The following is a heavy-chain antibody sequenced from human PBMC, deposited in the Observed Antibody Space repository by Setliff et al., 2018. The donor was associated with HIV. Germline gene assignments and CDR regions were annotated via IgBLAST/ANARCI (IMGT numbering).Heavy chain of an antibody. CDR1: GGSISSYY. D-gene: IGHD6-19*01. J-gene: IGHJ4*02. CDR3: ARVVPSRDSSGSIDY. CDR2: IYYSGST. Sequence: SETLSLTCTVSGGSISSYYWSWIRQPPGKGLEWIGYIYYSGSTNYNPSLKSRVTISVDTSKNQFSLKLSSVTAAYPAVYYCARVVPSRDSSGSIDYWGQGTLVTVSS. V-gene: IGHV4-59*01.